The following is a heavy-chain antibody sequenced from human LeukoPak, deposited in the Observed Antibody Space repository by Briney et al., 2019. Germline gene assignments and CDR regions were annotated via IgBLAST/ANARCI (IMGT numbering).Heavy chain of an antibody. V-gene: IGHV1-69*05. J-gene: IGHJ6*03. CDR3: ARGLQYQLLKALRYYYMDV. CDR2: IIPISGTA. Sequence: SVKVSCKASGGTFSSHAIAWVRQAPGQGPEWMGGIIPISGTADYAQKFQGRVTITTDQSTSTAYMELSSLTSDDTAVYYCARGLQYQLLKALRYYYMDVWGEGTTVAVSS. CDR1: GGTFSSHA. D-gene: IGHD2-2*01.